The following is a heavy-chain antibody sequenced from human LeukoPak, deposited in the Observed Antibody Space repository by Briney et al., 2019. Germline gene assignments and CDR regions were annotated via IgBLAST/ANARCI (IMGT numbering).Heavy chain of an antibody. J-gene: IGHJ4*02. CDR1: GGSISSSSFY. V-gene: IGHV4-39*07. CDR2: IYYSGST. D-gene: IGHD3-16*01. Sequence: PSQTLSLTCTVSGGSISSSSFYWGWIRQPPGKGLEWIGSIYYSGSTYYNPSLKSRVTVSVDTSKNQFSLKLSSVTAADTAVYYCARLRSPFTFGGAGFFDYWGQGTLVTVSS. CDR3: ARLRSPFTFGGAGFFDY.